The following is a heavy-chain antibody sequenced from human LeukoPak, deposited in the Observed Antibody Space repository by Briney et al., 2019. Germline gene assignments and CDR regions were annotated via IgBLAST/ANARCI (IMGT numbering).Heavy chain of an antibody. J-gene: IGHJ4*02. CDR2: ISGSGGST. CDR3: AKDGSTLGYCTNGVCYSSHFDY. Sequence: PGGSLRLSCAASGFTFSSYAMSWVRQAPGKGLEWVSAISGSGGSTYYADSVKGRFTISRDNSKNTLYLQMNSLRAEDTAVYYCAKDGSTLGYCTNGVCYSSHFDYWGQGTLVTVSS. V-gene: IGHV3-23*01. D-gene: IGHD2-8*01. CDR1: GFTFSSYA.